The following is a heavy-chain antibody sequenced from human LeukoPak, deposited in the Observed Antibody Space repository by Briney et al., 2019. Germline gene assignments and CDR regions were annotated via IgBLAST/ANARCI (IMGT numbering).Heavy chain of an antibody. V-gene: IGHV3-21*01. Sequence: GGSLRLSCAASGFTFSSYSMNWVRQAPGKGLEWVSSISSSSYIYYADSVKGRFTISRDNAKNSLYLQMNSLRAEDTAVYYCATRYSSSWDLGWGQGTLVTVSS. CDR1: GFTFSSYS. CDR2: ISSSSYI. CDR3: ATRYSSSWDLG. J-gene: IGHJ4*02. D-gene: IGHD6-13*01.